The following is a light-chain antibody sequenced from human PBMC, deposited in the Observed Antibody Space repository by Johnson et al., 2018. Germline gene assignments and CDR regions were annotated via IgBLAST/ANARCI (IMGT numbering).Light chain of an antibody. CDR1: SSNIGNNY. V-gene: IGLV1-51*02. Sequence: QSVLTQPPSVSAAPGQKVTISCSGSSSNIGNNYVSWYQQLPGTAPKLLIYENNKRPSGIPDRFSGSKSGPPATLAITRLQTGDDADYYCGTWDSSLGAGNVFGTGTKVTVL. CDR3: GTWDSSLGAGNV. J-gene: IGLJ1*01. CDR2: ENN.